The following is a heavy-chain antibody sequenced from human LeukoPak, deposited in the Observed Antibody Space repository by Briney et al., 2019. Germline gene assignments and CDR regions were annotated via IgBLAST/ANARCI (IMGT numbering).Heavy chain of an antibody. CDR3: ASRGMITFGGVIDHSFDY. J-gene: IGHJ4*02. D-gene: IGHD3-16*02. CDR2: IYYSGST. CDR1: GGSISSSSYC. Sequence: SETLSLTCTVSGGSISSSSYCWGWIRQPPGKGLEWIGSIYYSGSTYYNPSLKSRVTISVDTSKNQFSLKLSSVTAADTAVYYCASRGMITFGGVIDHSFDYWGQGTLVTVSS. V-gene: IGHV4-39*01.